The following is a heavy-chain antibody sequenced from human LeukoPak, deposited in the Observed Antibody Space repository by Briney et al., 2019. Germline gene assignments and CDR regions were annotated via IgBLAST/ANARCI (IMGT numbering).Heavy chain of an antibody. CDR1: GGSISSGGYY. CDR3: ARAKGYYDSSVSAGDY. V-gene: IGHV4-31*03. Sequence: SETLSLTCTVSGGSISSGGYYWSWIRQHPGKGLEWIGYIYYSGSTYYNPSLKSRVTISVDTSKNQFSLKLSSVTAADTAVYYCARAKGYYDSSVSAGDYWGQGTLVTVSS. D-gene: IGHD3-22*01. J-gene: IGHJ4*02. CDR2: IYYSGST.